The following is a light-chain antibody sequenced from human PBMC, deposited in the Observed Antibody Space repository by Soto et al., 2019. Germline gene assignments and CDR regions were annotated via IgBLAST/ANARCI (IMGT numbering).Light chain of an antibody. V-gene: IGKV3-20*01. J-gene: IGKJ2*01. CDR3: QQYGSSPYT. CDR2: GAS. Sequence: EIMLTQSPGTLSLSPGERATLSCRASQSVSNSYLAWYQQKPGQAPRLLIYGASSRATGIPDRFSGSGSGTDFTLTISRLEPEDFVVYYCQQYGSSPYTFGQGTKLEIK. CDR1: QSVSNSY.